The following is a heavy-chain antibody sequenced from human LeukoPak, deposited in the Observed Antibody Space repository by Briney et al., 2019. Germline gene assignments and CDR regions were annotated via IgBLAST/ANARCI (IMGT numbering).Heavy chain of an antibody. Sequence: PSETLSLTCAVYGGSFSGYYWSWIRQPPGKGLEWIGEINHSGRTNYNPSLKSRVTISVDTSKNQFSLRLSSVTAADTAVYFCARGGYYDTSGYSAAEYFQHWGQGTLVTVSS. D-gene: IGHD3-22*01. CDR2: INHSGRT. V-gene: IGHV4-34*01. CDR1: GGSFSGYY. J-gene: IGHJ1*01. CDR3: ARGGYYDTSGYSAAEYFQH.